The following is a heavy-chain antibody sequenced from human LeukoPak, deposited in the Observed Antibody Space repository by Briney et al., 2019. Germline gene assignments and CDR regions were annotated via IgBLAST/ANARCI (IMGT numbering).Heavy chain of an antibody. CDR1: GYSSTNYA. V-gene: IGHV7-4-1*02. CDR3: ARAFQSLGGLSLPDY. J-gene: IGHJ4*02. D-gene: IGHD3-16*02. Sequence: GASVKVSCKASGYSSTNYAMNWVRQAPGQGLEWVGWIHPSTGSPTYAQGFTGRFVFSLDTSVSTTYLQISSLKAEDTAVYFCARAFQSLGGLSLPDYWGQGTLLTVSS. CDR2: IHPSTGSP.